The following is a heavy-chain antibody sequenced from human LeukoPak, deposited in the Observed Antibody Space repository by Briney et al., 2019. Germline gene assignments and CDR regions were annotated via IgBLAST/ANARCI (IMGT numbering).Heavy chain of an antibody. CDR2: INPNSGGT. CDR1: GYTFTGYY. CDR3: ARVDFWSGYYCFDY. V-gene: IGHV1-2*02. D-gene: IGHD3-3*01. J-gene: IGHJ4*02. Sequence: ASVKVSCKASGYTFTGYYMHWVRQAPGQGLEWMGWINPNSGGTNYAQKFQGRVTMTRDTSISTAYMELSRLRSDDTAVYYCARVDFWSGYYCFDYWGQGTLVTVSS.